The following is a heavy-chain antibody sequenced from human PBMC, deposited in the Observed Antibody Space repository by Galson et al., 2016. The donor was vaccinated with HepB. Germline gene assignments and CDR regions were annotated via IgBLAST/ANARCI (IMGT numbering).Heavy chain of an antibody. CDR3: ARAGSGLEPNFYGLDV. J-gene: IGHJ6*04. D-gene: IGHD1-1*01. V-gene: IGHV4-59*11. CDR1: DGSINNHY. Sequence: SETLSLTCTVSDGSINNHYWNWIRQAPGKGLEWIGYVYYSGSTNYKPSLKSRVTISIDKSKNQFSLKLRSVTAADSAVYYCARAGSGLEPNFYGLDVWGKGTSVTVSS. CDR2: VYYSGST.